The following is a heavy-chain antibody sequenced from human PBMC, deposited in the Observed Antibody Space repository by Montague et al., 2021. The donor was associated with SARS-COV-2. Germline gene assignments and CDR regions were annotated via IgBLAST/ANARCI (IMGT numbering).Heavy chain of an antibody. CDR3: ARDGDSSSWYWFDP. J-gene: IGHJ5*02. D-gene: IGHD6-13*01. CDR1: GRSISSYF. Sequence: SETLSLTRTLSGRSISSYFWSWIRQPPGKGLEWIGYVHYSGSTNHNPSLKSRVTISVDTSKNQFSLKLRSVTAADTAVYYCARDGDSSSWYWFDPWGQGTLVTVSS. CDR2: VHYSGST. V-gene: IGHV4-59*13.